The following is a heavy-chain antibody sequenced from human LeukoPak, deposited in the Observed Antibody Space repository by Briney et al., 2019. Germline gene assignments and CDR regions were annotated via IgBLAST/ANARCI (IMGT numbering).Heavy chain of an antibody. D-gene: IGHD6-13*01. J-gene: IGHJ4*02. CDR2: IWYDGSNK. Sequence: PGGSLRLSCAASGFTFSSYGMHWVRQAPGKGLEWVAVIWYDGSNKYYADSVKGRFTISRDNSKNTLYLQMNSLGAEDTAVYYCARDHGVGAAGNFDYWGQGTLVTVSS. CDR3: ARDHGVGAAGNFDY. V-gene: IGHV3-33*01. CDR1: GFTFSSYG.